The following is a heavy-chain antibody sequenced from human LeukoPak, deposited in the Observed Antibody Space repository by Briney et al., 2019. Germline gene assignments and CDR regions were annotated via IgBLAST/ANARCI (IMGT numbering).Heavy chain of an antibody. CDR3: AKDYRLRLGELSFDY. V-gene: IGHV3-23*01. CDR2: ISGSGGST. J-gene: IGHJ4*02. Sequence: GGSLRLSCAASGFTFSSYAMSWVRQAPGKGLEWVSAISGSGGSTYYADSVKGRFTISRDNSKNTLYLQMNSLRAEDTAVYYCAKDYRLRLGELSFDYWGQGTLVTVSS. D-gene: IGHD3-16*02. CDR1: GFTFSSYA.